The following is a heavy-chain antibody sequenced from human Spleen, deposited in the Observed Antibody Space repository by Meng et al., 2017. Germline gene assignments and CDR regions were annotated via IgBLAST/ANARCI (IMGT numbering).Heavy chain of an antibody. CDR2: IDYSGTT. V-gene: IGHV4-39*01. J-gene: IGHJ5*02. D-gene: IGHD3-16*01. CDR1: GGSISSNSYH. CDR3: VRRINTYGGWFDP. Sequence: QLQLQESGSGLVKPSETLSLTCTVSGGSISSNSYHWGWVRQPPGEGLEWIANIDYSGTTYYNPSLQSRVIISADTSNNQFSLKLTSVTAADTGAYYCVRRINTYGGWFDPWGQGILVTVSS.